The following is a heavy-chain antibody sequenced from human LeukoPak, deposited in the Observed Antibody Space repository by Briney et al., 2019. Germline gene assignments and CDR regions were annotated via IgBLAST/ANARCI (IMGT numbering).Heavy chain of an antibody. CDR1: GFTFSSYA. V-gene: IGHV3-30-3*01. D-gene: IGHD6-19*01. CDR2: ISYDGSNK. Sequence: RSLRLSCAASGFTFSSYAMHWVRQAPGKGLEWVAVISYDGSNKYYADSVKGRFTISRDNSKNTLYLQMNSLRAEDTAVYYCARGASGWYSDYWGQGTLVTVSS. J-gene: IGHJ4*02. CDR3: ARGASGWYSDY.